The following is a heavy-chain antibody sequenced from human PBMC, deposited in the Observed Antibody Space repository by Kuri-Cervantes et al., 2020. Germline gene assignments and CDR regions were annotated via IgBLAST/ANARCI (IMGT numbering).Heavy chain of an antibody. D-gene: IGHD3-22*01. J-gene: IGHJ3*02. CDR1: GGSISSGDYY. Sequence: SETLSLTCTVSGGSISSGDYYWSWIRQPPGKGLEWIGYIYYSGSTYYNPSLKSRVTISVDTSKNQFSLKLSSVTAADTAVYYCARGPYYYDSSGYPTSHAFDIWGQETMVTVSS. V-gene: IGHV4-30-4*01. CDR2: IYYSGST. CDR3: ARGPYYYDSSGYPTSHAFDI.